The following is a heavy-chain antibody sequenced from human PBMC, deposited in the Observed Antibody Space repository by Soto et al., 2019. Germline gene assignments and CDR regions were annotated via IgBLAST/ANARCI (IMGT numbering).Heavy chain of an antibody. J-gene: IGHJ4*02. CDR2: INHSGST. CDR3: ARGRPRQSGHFDY. Sequence: SETLSLTCAVYGGSFSGYYWSWIRQPPGKGLEWIGEINHSGSTNYNPSLKSRVTISVDTSKNQFSLKLSSVTAADTAVYYCARGRPRQSGHFDYWGQGTLVTVSS. CDR1: GGSFSGYY. V-gene: IGHV4-34*01. D-gene: IGHD6-19*01.